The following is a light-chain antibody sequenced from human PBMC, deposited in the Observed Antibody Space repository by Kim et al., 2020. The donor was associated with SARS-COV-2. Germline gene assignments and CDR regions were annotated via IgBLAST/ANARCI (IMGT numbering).Light chain of an antibody. CDR2: DAS. CDR1: QSVSSS. J-gene: IGKJ2*01. V-gene: IGKV3-15*01. CDR3: QQYNNWPYT. Sequence: SVSAGERASLSCRASQSVSSSLAWYQQKPGQAPRLLIYDASSGATGIPARFSGSGSGTEFTLTISSLQSEDFAVYYCQQYNNWPYTFGQGTKLEI.